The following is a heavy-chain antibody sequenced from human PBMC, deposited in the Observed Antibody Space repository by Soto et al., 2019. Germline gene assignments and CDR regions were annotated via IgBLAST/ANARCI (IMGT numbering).Heavy chain of an antibody. CDR3: ARHQPRCPIAAASNWFDP. CDR1: GYSFTSYW. CDR2: IYPGDSDT. Sequence: GESLKISCTGSGYSFTSYWIGWVRQMPGKGLEWMGIIYPGDSDTRYSPSFQGQVTVSADKSISTAYLPWSSLMASDTAMYYCARHQPRCPIAAASNWFDPWGQGTLVTVSA. J-gene: IGHJ5*02. D-gene: IGHD6-13*01. V-gene: IGHV5-51*01.